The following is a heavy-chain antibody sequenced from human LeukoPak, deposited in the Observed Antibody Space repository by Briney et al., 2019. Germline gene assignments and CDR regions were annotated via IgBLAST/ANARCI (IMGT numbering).Heavy chain of an antibody. CDR3: AKDYDRGSNDY. V-gene: IGHV3-23*01. CDR1: GFTFTSYA. Sequence: PGGSLRLSCAASGFTFTSYAMSWVRQAPGKGLGWVSGISGSADYTYYADSVRGRFTISRDNFKNTLYLQMNSLRAEDTAVYYCAKDYDRGSNDYWGQGTLVTVSS. J-gene: IGHJ4*02. CDR2: ISGSADYT. D-gene: IGHD3-9*01.